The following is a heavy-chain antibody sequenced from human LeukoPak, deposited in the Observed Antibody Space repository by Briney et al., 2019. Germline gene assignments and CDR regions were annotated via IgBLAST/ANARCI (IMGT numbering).Heavy chain of an antibody. V-gene: IGHV3-48*01. D-gene: IGHD5-12*01. CDR3: ARDRSSYEYYFDY. CDR1: GFIFSTYD. J-gene: IGHJ4*02. Sequence: PGGSLRLSCAASGFIFSTYDMNWVRQAPGKGLEWVSYISSSSRTIYYADSVKGRFTASRDNAKNSLYLQMHSLRAEDTAVYYCARDRSSYEYYFDYWGQGTLVTVSS. CDR2: ISSSSRTI.